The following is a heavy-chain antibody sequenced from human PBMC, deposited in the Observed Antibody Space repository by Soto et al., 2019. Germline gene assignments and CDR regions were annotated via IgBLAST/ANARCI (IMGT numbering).Heavy chain of an antibody. CDR2: ISYDGSNK. V-gene: IGHV3-30-3*01. J-gene: IGHJ6*02. Sequence: SLRLSCAASGFTFSSYAMHWVRQAPGKGLEWVAVISYDGSNKYYADSVKGRFTISRDNSKNTLYLQMNSLRAEDTAVYYCARVTLDYYGMDVWGQGTTVTVSS. CDR3: ARVTLDYYGMDV. CDR1: GFTFSSYA.